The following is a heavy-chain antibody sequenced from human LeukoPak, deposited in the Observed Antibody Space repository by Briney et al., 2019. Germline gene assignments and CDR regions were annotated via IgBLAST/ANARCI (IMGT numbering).Heavy chain of an antibody. CDR2: ISVSGNT. J-gene: IGHJ4*02. V-gene: IGHV3-23*01. CDR1: GFTFSSYA. Sequence: GGSLRLSCAASGFTFSSYAMSWVRQAPGKGLEWVSAISVSGNTYHSDSVKGRFTISRDSSKNTLYLQMNRLRAEDAAVYYCAKAPVTTCSGAYCYPFDYWGQGTLVTVSS. D-gene: IGHD2-21*01. CDR3: AKAPVTTCSGAYCYPFDY.